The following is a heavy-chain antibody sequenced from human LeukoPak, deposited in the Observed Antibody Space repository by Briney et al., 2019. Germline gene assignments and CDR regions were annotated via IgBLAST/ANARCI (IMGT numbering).Heavy chain of an antibody. D-gene: IGHD2-21*02. CDR3: AGRADCGGDCLTYYYYYGMDV. J-gene: IGHJ6*02. Sequence: TSETLSLTCTVSGGSISSSSYYWGWIRQPPGKGLEWIGSIYYSGTTYYNPSLKSRVTISVDTSKNQFSLKLSSVTAADTAVYYCAGRADCGGDCLTYYYYYGMDVWGQGTTVTVSS. V-gene: IGHV4-39*01. CDR1: GGSISSSSYY. CDR2: IYYSGTT.